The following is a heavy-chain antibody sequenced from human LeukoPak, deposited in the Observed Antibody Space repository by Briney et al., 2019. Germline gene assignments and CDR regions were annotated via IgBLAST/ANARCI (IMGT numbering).Heavy chain of an antibody. CDR1: GFTFSGYS. CDR3: ARDYGGSSPFDY. Sequence: PGGSLRLSCAASGFTFSGYSMNWVRQAPGKGLEWVSSISSSSSYIKYADSVKGRFTISRDNAKNSLYLQMNSLRAEDTAVYYCARDYGGSSPFDYWGQGTLVTVSS. J-gene: IGHJ4*02. CDR2: ISSSSSYI. V-gene: IGHV3-21*01. D-gene: IGHD4-23*01.